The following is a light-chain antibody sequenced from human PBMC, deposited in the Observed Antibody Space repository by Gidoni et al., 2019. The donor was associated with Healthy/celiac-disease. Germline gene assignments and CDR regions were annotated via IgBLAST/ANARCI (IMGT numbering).Light chain of an antibody. Sequence: QSALTQPPSASSSPGQSVTISCTGTSSDVGGYHYVSWYQQHPGKAPKLMIYEVSKRPSGVPDRVSGSKSGNTASLTVSGLQAEDEADYYCSSYAGSNKYVVFGGGTKLTVL. CDR3: SSYAGSNKYVV. V-gene: IGLV2-8*01. CDR2: EVS. CDR1: SSDVGGYHY. J-gene: IGLJ2*01.